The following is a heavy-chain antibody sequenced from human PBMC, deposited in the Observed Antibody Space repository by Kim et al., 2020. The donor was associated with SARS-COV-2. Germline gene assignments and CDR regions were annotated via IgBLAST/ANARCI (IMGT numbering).Heavy chain of an antibody. V-gene: IGHV3-11*01. CDR3: ARDANSGRNDFDS. J-gene: IGHJ4*02. Sequence: YAESLRERFTTSQANAENSVYLQMNTLNVEDTAVYYCARDANSGRNDFDSWGQGILVTVSS. D-gene: IGHD1-1*01.